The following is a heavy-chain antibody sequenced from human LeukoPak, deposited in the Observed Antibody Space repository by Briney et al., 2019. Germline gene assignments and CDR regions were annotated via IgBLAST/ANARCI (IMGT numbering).Heavy chain of an antibody. CDR2: INHSGST. D-gene: IGHD2-15*01. CDR3: ARVFCNGGSCWQY. CDR1: GGSFSGYY. Sequence: PSETLSLTCAVYGGSFSGYYWSWIRQPPGKGLEWIGEINHSGSTNYNPSLKSRVTISVDTSKNQFSLKLSSVTAADTAVYYCARVFCNGGSCWQYWGQGTLVTVSS. J-gene: IGHJ4*02. V-gene: IGHV4-34*01.